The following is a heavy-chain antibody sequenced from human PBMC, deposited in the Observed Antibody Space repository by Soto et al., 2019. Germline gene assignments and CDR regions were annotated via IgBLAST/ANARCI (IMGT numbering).Heavy chain of an antibody. J-gene: IGHJ4*02. V-gene: IGHV3-48*01. CDR3: ASQSSEWLLFAS. Sequence: EVQLVESGGGLVQPGGSLRPSFEAPGFTFGGFGWTWVAQAPGRGLGWVSYISSSSSTIYYADSVKGRFTISRDNAKNSLYLQMNSLRAEDTAVYYCASQSSEWLLFASWGQGTLVTVSS. CDR2: ISSSSSTI. CDR1: GFTFGGFG. D-gene: IGHD5-12*01.